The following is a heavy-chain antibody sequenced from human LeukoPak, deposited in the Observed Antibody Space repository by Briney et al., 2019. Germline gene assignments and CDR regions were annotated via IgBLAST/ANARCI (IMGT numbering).Heavy chain of an antibody. CDR1: GGSISSSSYY. D-gene: IGHD5-24*01. Sequence: SETLSLTCTVSGGSISSSSYYWGWLRQPPGKGLEWIGSIYYSGSTYYNPSLKSRVTISVDTSKNQFSLKLSSVTAADTAVYYCARREMATIDYWGQGTLVTVSS. V-gene: IGHV4-39*01. CDR2: IYYSGST. CDR3: ARREMATIDY. J-gene: IGHJ4*02.